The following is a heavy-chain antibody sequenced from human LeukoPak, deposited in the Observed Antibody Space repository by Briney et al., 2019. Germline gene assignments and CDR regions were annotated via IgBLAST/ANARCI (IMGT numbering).Heavy chain of an antibody. J-gene: IGHJ4*02. D-gene: IGHD6-19*01. CDR3: ARLKGYSSGWYPSYYFDY. Sequence: SQTLSLTCIVSGYSISSGYYWSWIRQPPGKGLEWIGYIYYTGSTNYNSSLKSRVTISVDTSKNQFSLKLSSVTAADTAVYYCARLKGYSSGWYPSYYFDYWGQGTLVTVSS. CDR1: GYSISSGYY. V-gene: IGHV4-59*08. CDR2: IYYTGST.